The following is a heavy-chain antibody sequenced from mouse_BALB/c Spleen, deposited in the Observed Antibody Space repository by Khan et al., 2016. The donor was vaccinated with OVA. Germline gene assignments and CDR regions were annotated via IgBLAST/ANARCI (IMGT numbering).Heavy chain of an antibody. Sequence: QVQLQQSGAELMKPGASVKISCKATGYTFSGYWIEWVKQRPGHGLEWIGEILPGSGSTKYNEKFKGKATLTADTSSNTAYMQLSSLTSEDSAVXYCARSRYYGSSYFDYWGQGTTLTVSS. V-gene: IGHV1-9*01. D-gene: IGHD1-1*01. CDR2: ILPGSGST. J-gene: IGHJ2*01. CDR3: ARSRYYGSSYFDY. CDR1: GYTFSGYW.